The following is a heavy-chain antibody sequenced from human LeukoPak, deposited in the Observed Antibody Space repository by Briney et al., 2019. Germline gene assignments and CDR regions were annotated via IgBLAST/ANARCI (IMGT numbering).Heavy chain of an antibody. CDR3: TRVAWFGTTGWYYYGMDV. J-gene: IGHJ6*04. D-gene: IGHD3-10*01. CDR2: IRSKAYGGTT. Sequence: GGSLRLSCTASGFTFGDYAMSWVRQAPGKGLEGAGFIRSKAYGGTTEYAASVKGRFTISKDDSKRIAYLQMNSLNTEDPAVYYCTRVAWFGTTGWYYYGMDVWGTGTTVTVSS. CDR1: GFTFGDYA. V-gene: IGHV3-49*04.